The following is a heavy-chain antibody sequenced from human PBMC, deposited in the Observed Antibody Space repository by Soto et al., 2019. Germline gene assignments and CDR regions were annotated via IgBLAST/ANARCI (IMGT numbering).Heavy chain of an antibody. CDR1: GGTFSSYY. V-gene: IGHV1-69*12. J-gene: IGHJ4*02. CDR2: IIPVFGST. D-gene: IGHD3-3*01. Sequence: QVQLVQSGAEVKKPGSSVKVSCKASGGTFSSYYLSWVRQAPGQGLEWMGGIIPVFGSTNYAQKFQGRVTMTADESTSTAYVELSSLRSEDTGVYYCARGLRLFGVETGGLDYWGQGTLVTVSS. CDR3: ARGLRLFGVETGGLDY.